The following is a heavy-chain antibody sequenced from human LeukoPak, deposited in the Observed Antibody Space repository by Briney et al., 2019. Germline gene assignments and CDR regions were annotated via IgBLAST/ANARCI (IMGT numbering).Heavy chain of an antibody. V-gene: IGHV3-23*01. CDR3: ASGGSIPS. CDR1: GFTFSSYA. Sequence: GSLRLSCAASGFTFSSYAMNWVRQAPGKGLEWVSAISGSGGSTNYAESVKGRFTISRDNSKNTLSLQMNSLRAEDTAVYYCASGGSIPSWGQGILVTVSS. J-gene: IGHJ5*02. D-gene: IGHD6-13*01. CDR2: ISGSGGST.